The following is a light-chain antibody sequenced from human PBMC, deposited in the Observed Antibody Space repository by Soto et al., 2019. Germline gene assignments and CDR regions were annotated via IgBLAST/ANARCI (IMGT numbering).Light chain of an antibody. CDR2: AAS. CDR3: QQYYSYPPS. J-gene: IGKJ4*01. CDR1: QGIISY. V-gene: IGKV1-8*01. Sequence: AIRMTQSPPSLSAATGDRVTITCRASQGIISYVAWYQQKPGKAPKLLIYAASTLQSGVPSRLSGSGSGTDFTLTISCLQSEDFATYYCQQYYSYPPSFGGGTKVEIK.